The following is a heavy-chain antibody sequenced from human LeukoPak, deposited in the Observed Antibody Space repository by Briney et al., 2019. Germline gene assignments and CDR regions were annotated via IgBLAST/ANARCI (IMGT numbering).Heavy chain of an antibody. J-gene: IGHJ4*02. Sequence: GGSLRLSCLTSGFTFSTNAMSWVRQSPGKGLEWISGMSGSGASTYYADSVTCRVTISRDNSRNTLYLPMTSLRGDDPAVYYCAKDVGKWESLHFFDYWGQGTLVTVSS. D-gene: IGHD1-26*01. V-gene: IGHV3-23*01. CDR2: MSGSGAST. CDR1: GFTFSTNA. CDR3: AKDVGKWESLHFFDY.